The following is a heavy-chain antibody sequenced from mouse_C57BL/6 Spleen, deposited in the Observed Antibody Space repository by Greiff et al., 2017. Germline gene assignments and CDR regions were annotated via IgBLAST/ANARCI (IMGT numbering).Heavy chain of an antibody. V-gene: IGHV1-64*01. Sequence: VQLQQPGAELVKPGASVKLSCEASGYTFTSYWMHWVKQRPGQGLEWIGMIHPNSGSTNYNEKFKSKATLTVDKSSSTAYMQLSSLTSEDSAVYYCARSGIFITTVVAGDYWGQGTTLTVSS. CDR1: GYTFTSYW. CDR3: ARSGIFITTVVAGDY. CDR2: IHPNSGST. D-gene: IGHD1-1*01. J-gene: IGHJ2*01.